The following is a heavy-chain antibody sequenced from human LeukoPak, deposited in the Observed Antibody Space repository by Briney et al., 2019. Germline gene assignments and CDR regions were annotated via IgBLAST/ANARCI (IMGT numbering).Heavy chain of an antibody. Sequence: GGSLRLSCAVSGFTFRSYGMHWVRQAPGKGLEWVAVISYDGSIRYYADSVKGRLTISRDNPKNTLYLQVNSLRAEDTAVYYCAKGYYDSNGNYYYFDYWGQGTLVTVSS. CDR1: GFTFRSYG. J-gene: IGHJ4*02. CDR3: AKGYYDSNGNYYYFDY. D-gene: IGHD3-22*01. V-gene: IGHV3-30*18. CDR2: ISYDGSIR.